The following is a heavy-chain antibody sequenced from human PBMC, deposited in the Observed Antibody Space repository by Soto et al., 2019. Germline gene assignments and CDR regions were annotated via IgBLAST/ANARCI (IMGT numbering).Heavy chain of an antibody. Sequence: GGSLRLSCAASGFTFSSYGMHWVRQAPGKGLEWVAVISYDGSNKYYADSVKGRFTISRDNSKNTLYLQMNSLRAEDTAVYHCAKVLYGGYCSGGSCYGYYYYGMDVWGQRTTVTVSS. D-gene: IGHD2-15*01. CDR3: AKVLYGGYCSGGSCYGYYYYGMDV. J-gene: IGHJ6*02. CDR1: GFTFSSYG. CDR2: ISYDGSNK. V-gene: IGHV3-30*18.